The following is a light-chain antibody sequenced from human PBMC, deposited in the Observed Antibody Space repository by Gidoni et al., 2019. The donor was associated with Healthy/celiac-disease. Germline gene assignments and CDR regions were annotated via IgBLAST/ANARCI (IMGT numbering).Light chain of an antibody. J-gene: IGLJ1*01. V-gene: IGLV1-44*01. CDR1: SSNIGSNT. Sequence: QSVLTQPPSASGTPGQRVTISCSGISSNIGSNTVNWYQQLPGTAPKLLIYSNNQRPSGFPDRFSGSKSGTSASLAISGLQSEDEADYYCAAWDDSLNGYVFGTGTKGTVL. CDR3: AAWDDSLNGYV. CDR2: SNN.